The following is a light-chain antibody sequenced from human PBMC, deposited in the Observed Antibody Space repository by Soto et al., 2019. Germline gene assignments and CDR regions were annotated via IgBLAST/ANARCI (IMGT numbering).Light chain of an antibody. J-gene: IGLJ3*02. CDR2: DVS. Sequence: QSALTQPRSVSGSPGQSLTISCTGTSSDLGGYNFVSWYQQHPGKAPKLMIFDVSARPSGVPDRFSGSKSGNTASLTISGLQAEDEADYYCCSFAGSYTGVFGGGTKLTVL. CDR1: SSDLGGYNF. CDR3: CSFAGSYTGV. V-gene: IGLV2-11*01.